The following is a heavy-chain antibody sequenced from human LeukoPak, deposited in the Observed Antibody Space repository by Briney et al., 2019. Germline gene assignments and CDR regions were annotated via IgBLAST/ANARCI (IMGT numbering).Heavy chain of an antibody. V-gene: IGHV1-24*01. D-gene: IGHD2-15*01. J-gene: IGHJ4*02. CDR1: GYTLTELS. CDR2: FDPEDGET. Sequence: GASVNVSCKVSGYTLTELSMHWVRQAPGKGLEWMGGFDPEDGETIYAQKFQGRVTMTEDTSTNTAYMELSSLRSEDTAVYYCATDFLGYCSGGSCHFDYWGQGTLVTVSS. CDR3: ATDFLGYCSGGSCHFDY.